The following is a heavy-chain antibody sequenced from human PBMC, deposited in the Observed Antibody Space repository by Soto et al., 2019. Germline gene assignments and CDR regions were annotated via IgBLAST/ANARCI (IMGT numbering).Heavy chain of an antibody. CDR3: ARFRDGIAVAGTLYYYYVMAF. D-gene: IGHD6-19*01. CDR1: GYSFTSYW. Sequence: PGESLKISWKGSGYSFTSYWIGWVRQMPGKGLEWMGIIYPGDSDTRYSPSFQGQVTISADKSISTAYLQWSSLKASDTAMYYCARFRDGIAVAGTLYYYYVMAFSGQGTTVTGSS. CDR2: IYPGDSDT. V-gene: IGHV5-51*01. J-gene: IGHJ6*02.